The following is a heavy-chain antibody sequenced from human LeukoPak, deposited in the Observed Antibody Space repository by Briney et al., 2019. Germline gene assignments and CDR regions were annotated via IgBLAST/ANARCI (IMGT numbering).Heavy chain of an antibody. CDR2: INHSGST. CDR3: ARENLGSSGYYYGFDY. J-gene: IGHJ4*02. D-gene: IGHD3-22*01. CDR1: GGSFSGYY. V-gene: IGHV4-34*01. Sequence: PSETLSLTCAVYGGSFSGYYWSWLRQPPGKGLEWIGEINHSGSTNYNPSLKSRVTISVDTSKNQFSLKLSSVTAADTAAYYCARENLGSSGYYYGFDYWGQGTLVTVSS.